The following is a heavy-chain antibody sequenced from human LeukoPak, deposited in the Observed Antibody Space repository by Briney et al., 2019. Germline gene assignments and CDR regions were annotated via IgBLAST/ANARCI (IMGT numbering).Heavy chain of an antibody. CDR3: ARWYAYDILTGYYGAYFDY. D-gene: IGHD3-9*01. J-gene: IGHJ4*02. Sequence: GESLKISCKGSGYSFTSYWIGWVRQMPGKGLEWMGIIYPGDSDTRYRPSFPGQVTISADKSISTAYLQWSSLKASDTAMYYCARWYAYDILTGYYGAYFDYWGQGTLVTVSS. CDR2: IYPGDSDT. CDR1: GYSFTSYW. V-gene: IGHV5-51*01.